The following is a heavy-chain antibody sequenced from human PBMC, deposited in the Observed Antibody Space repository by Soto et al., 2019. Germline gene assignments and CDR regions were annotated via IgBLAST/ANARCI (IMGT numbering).Heavy chain of an antibody. CDR2: FWSTGAT. D-gene: IGHD6-13*01. J-gene: IGHJ4*02. V-gene: IGHV4-39*01. Sequence: SETLSLTCTVSGDSTRSGTYSWDWLRQSPGKGLEWIGCFWSTGATYYNPSLKGRLTISLDTSKNQFSLNLNFVTAADTAVYFCARRPLGYFDYWGRGTQLTVSS. CDR1: GDSTRSGTYS. CDR3: ARRPLGYFDY.